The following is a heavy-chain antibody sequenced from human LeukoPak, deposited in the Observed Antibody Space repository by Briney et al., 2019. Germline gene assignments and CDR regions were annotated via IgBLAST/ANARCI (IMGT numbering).Heavy chain of an antibody. J-gene: IGHJ4*02. V-gene: IGHV4-30-4*01. CDR1: GGPISSGDYY. D-gene: IGHD6-6*01. Sequence: PSETLSLTCTVSGGPISSGDYYWSWFRQPPGKGLEWIGYIYYSGSTYYNPSFKSRVTISVDTSKNQISLKLYSVTAADTAVYYCARDSPSASVGYWGQGTLVTVSS. CDR2: IYYSGST. CDR3: ARDSPSASVGY.